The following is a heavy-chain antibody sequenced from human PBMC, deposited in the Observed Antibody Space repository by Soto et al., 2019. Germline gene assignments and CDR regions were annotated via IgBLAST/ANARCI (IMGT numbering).Heavy chain of an antibody. J-gene: IGHJ6*02. D-gene: IGHD3-22*01. V-gene: IGHV3-21*01. CDR1: GFTLSRNS. CDR2: ITSSSSYI. CDR3: ASSADSSGYYYDYYYGMDV. Sequence: GGSLRLSCAASGFTLSRNSMNWVRQAPGKGLEWVSSITSSSSYIYYADSVKGRFTISRDNAKNSLYQQMNSLRAEDTAVYYCASSADSSGYYYDYYYGMDVWGQGTTVTVSS.